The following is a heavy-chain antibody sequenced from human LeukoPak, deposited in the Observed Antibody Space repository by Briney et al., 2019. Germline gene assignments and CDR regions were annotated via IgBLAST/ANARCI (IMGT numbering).Heavy chain of an antibody. J-gene: IGHJ4*02. CDR3: ARVYCSSTSCYAYDY. Sequence: PSETLSLTCAVYGGSFSGYYWSWIRQPPGKGLEWIGEINHSGSTNYNPSLKSRVTISVDTSKNQFSLKLSSVTAADTAAYYCARVYCSSTSCYAYDYWGQGTLVTVSS. V-gene: IGHV4-34*01. D-gene: IGHD2-2*01. CDR1: GGSFSGYY. CDR2: INHSGST.